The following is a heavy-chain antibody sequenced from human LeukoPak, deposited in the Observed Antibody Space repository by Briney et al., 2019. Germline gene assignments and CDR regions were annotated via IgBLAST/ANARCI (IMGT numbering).Heavy chain of an antibody. CDR1: GYSISSGYY. CDR2: IYHSGST. Sequence: SETLSLTCAVSGYSISSGYYWGWIRQPPGKVLEWIGSIYHSGSTYYNPSLKSRVTISVDTSKNQFSLKLSSVTAADTAVEDCARYGPSNFYSCGQRTLVTVSS. J-gene: IGHJ4*02. CDR3: ARYGPSNFYS. V-gene: IGHV4-38-2*01. D-gene: IGHD3-10*01.